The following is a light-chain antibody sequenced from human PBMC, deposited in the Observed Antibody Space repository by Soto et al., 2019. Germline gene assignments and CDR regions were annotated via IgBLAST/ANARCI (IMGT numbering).Light chain of an antibody. V-gene: IGLV1-44*01. Sequence: QSVLTQPPSASGAPGQGVTISCSGSSSNIGSHVVSWYQQLPGTAPKLLIYSNNHRPSGVPDRFSGSKSGTSASLAISGLQSEDEADYYCAAWDDSLNAPYVFGTGTKVTAL. CDR1: SSNIGSHV. CDR2: SNN. CDR3: AAWDDSLNAPYV. J-gene: IGLJ1*01.